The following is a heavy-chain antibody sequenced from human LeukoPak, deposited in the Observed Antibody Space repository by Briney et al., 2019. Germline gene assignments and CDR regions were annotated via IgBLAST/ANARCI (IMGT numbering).Heavy chain of an antibody. Sequence: GGSLRLSCAASGFTFSNAWMSWIRQAPGKGLEWVSYITSSGSTIYYADSVKGRFTISRDNAKNSLYLPMNSLRAEDTAVYYRARELNWNLDYWGQGTLVTVSS. J-gene: IGHJ4*02. CDR3: ARELNWNLDY. CDR1: GFTFSNAW. V-gene: IGHV3-11*04. D-gene: IGHD1-1*01. CDR2: ITSSGSTI.